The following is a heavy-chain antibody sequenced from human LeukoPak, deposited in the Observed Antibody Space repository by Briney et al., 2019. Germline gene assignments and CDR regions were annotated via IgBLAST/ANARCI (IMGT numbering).Heavy chain of an antibody. Sequence: PGGSLRLPCAASGFTFSSYAMSWVRQAPGKGLEWVSAISGSGGSTYYADSVKGRFTISRDNSKNTLYLQMNSLRAEDTAVYYCAKFLDPSIYYYYGMDVWGQGTTVTVSS. CDR1: GFTFSSYA. D-gene: IGHD1-1*01. CDR2: ISGSGGST. V-gene: IGHV3-23*01. J-gene: IGHJ6*02. CDR3: AKFLDPSIYYYYGMDV.